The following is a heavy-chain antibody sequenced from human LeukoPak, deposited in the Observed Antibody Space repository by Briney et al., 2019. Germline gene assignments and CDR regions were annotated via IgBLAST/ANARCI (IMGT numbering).Heavy chain of an antibody. CDR3: ATGRSGGRRYCSGGSCYWPKV. CDR1: GGSISSSSYY. CDR2: IYYSGST. J-gene: IGHJ4*02. D-gene: IGHD2-15*01. Sequence: SETLSLTCTVPGGSISSSSYYWGWIRQPPGKGLEWIGSIYYSGSTYYNPSLKSRVTISVDTSKNQFSLKLSSVTAADTAVYYCATGRSGGRRYCSGGSCYWPKVWGQGTLVTVSS. V-gene: IGHV4-39*01.